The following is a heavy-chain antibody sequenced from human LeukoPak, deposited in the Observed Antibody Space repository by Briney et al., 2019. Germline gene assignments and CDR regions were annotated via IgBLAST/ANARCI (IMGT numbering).Heavy chain of an antibody. J-gene: IGHJ6*04. D-gene: IGHD3-10*02. Sequence: GGSLRLSCVASGFNFSSYWMSWVRQAPGKGLEWVANIKQDGSEKYYVDSVKGRFTISRDNAKNSLYLQMNSLRAEDTAVYYCAELGITMIGGVWGKGTTVTISS. CDR1: GFNFSSYW. CDR2: IKQDGSEK. CDR3: AELGITMIGGV. V-gene: IGHV3-7*01.